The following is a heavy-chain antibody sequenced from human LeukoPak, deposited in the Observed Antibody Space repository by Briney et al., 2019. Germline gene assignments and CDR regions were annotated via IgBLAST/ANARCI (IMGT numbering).Heavy chain of an antibody. CDR2: IKQDGSEK. D-gene: IGHD3-9*01. J-gene: IGHJ4*02. CDR1: GFTFSSYW. CDR3: ARGFDWLFRRLEYFDY. V-gene: IGHV3-7*01. Sequence: GGSLRLSCAASGFTFSSYWMSWVRQAPGKGLEWVANIKQDGSEKYYEDSVKGRFTISRDNAKNSLYLQMNSLRAEDTAVYYCARGFDWLFRRLEYFDYWGQGTLVTVSS.